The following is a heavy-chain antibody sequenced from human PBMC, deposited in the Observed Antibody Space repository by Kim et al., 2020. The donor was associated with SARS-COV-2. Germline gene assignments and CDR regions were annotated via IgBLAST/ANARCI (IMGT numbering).Heavy chain of an antibody. Sequence: SETLSLTCTVSGGSISSSNYYWVWIRHPPGTGLEWIWSFYYDGRIYYNPPLKSRDTISLVTSPNHLSAKLCSRSAADTAVLCCATPRGGSGYCSLPFEY. CDR2: FYYDGRI. J-gene: IGHJ1*01. V-gene: IGHV4-39*02. CDR3: ATPRGGSGYCSLPFEY. D-gene: IGHD3-10*01. CDR1: GGSISSSNYY.